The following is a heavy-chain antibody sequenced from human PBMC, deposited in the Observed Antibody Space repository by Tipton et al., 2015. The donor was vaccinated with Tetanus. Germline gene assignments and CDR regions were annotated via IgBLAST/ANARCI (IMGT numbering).Heavy chain of an antibody. CDR1: GGSISSGDYY. CDR2: IYYSGST. Sequence: TLSLTCTVSGGSISSGDYYWSWLRQPPGKGLEWIGYIYYSGSTYYNPSLKSRVTISVDTSKTQFSLKPSSVTAADTAVYYCARRRGVYSGSYFDYGGQGTRVTVSS. V-gene: IGHV4-30-4*01. D-gene: IGHD1-26*01. J-gene: IGHJ4*02. CDR3: ARRRGVYSGSYFDY.